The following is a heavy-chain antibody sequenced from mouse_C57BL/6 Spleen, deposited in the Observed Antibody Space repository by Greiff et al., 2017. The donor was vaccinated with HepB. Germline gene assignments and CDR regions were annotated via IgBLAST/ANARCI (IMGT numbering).Heavy chain of an antibody. CDR3: ARDDYGPFAY. V-gene: IGHV1-18*01. D-gene: IGHD1-2*01. CDR2: INPNNGGT. Sequence: EVQLQESGPELVKPGASVKIPCKASGYTFTDYNMDWVKQSHGKSLEWIGDINPNNGGTIYNQKFKGKATLTVDKSSSTAYMELRSLTSEDTAVYYCARDDYGPFAYWGQGTLVTVSA. CDR1: GYTFTDYN. J-gene: IGHJ3*01.